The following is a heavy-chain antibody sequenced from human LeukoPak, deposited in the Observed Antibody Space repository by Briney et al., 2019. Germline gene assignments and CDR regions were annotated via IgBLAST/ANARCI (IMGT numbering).Heavy chain of an antibody. CDR2: INSDGSIT. V-gene: IGHV3-74*01. J-gene: IGHJ4*02. Sequence: GGSLRLSCAASGFTFTTYWMHWVRQAPGKGLVWVSHINSDGSITSYADSVKGRFTISRDNAKDSLYLQMNSLRAEDTALYYCAKDSVEQWLVGFIDFWGQGTLVTVSS. D-gene: IGHD6-19*01. CDR1: GFTFTTYW. CDR3: AKDSVEQWLVGFIDF.